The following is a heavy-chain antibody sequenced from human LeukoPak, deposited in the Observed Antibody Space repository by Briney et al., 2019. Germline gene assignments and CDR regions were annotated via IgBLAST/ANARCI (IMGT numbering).Heavy chain of an antibody. Sequence: ASVKVSCKASGYTFTSYGISWLRQAPGQGLEWLGWISGYNGNTNYAQKFQGRVTMTTDTSTSTAYMELRSLRSDDTAVYYCARWRYCSGGSCYRGLGWFDPWGQGTLVTVSS. CDR3: ARWRYCSGGSCYRGLGWFDP. CDR2: ISGYNGNT. V-gene: IGHV1-18*01. CDR1: GYTFTSYG. J-gene: IGHJ5*02. D-gene: IGHD2-15*01.